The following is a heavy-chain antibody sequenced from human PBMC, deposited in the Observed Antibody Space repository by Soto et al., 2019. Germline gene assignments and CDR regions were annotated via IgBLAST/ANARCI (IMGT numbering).Heavy chain of an antibody. CDR2: ISGSGGST. CDR3: ANAYDRRGYYQDYFDY. J-gene: IGHJ4*02. Sequence: VGSLRLSCAASGFTFSSYAMSWVRQAPGKGLEWVSAISGSGGSTYYADSVKGRFTISRDNSKNTLYLQMNSLRAEDTAVYYCANAYDRRGYYQDYFDYRGQGTLVTVSS. CDR1: GFTFSSYA. V-gene: IGHV3-23*01. D-gene: IGHD3-22*01.